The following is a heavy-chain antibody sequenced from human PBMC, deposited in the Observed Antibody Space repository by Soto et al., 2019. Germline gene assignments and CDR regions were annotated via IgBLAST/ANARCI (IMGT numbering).Heavy chain of an antibody. J-gene: IGHJ4*02. Sequence: EVQLVESGGGLVQPGLSLRLSCAASGFTFSSYEFNWVHQAPGKGLEWISYIGTSETSTFYAGSVKGRFTVSRDDAKNSVFLQMNSLRAEDTAIYYCAREELNCGGDCFAFWGQGALVTVSS. V-gene: IGHV3-48*03. D-gene: IGHD2-21*01. CDR3: AREELNCGGDCFAF. CDR2: IGTSETST. CDR1: GFTFSSYE.